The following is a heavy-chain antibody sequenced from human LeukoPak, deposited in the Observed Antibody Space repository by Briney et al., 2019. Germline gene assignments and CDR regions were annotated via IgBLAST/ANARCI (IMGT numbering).Heavy chain of an antibody. CDR1: GFTFSSYS. J-gene: IGHJ6*03. CDR2: ISSSSSYI. D-gene: IGHD3-10*01. Sequence: VGSLRLSCAASGFTFSSYSMNWVRQAPGKGLEWVSSISSSSSYIYYADSVKGRFTISRDNAKNSLYLQMNSLRAEDTAVYYCARDLRFGELFNYYYYIDVWGKGTTVTVSS. CDR3: ARDLRFGELFNYYYYIDV. V-gene: IGHV3-21*01.